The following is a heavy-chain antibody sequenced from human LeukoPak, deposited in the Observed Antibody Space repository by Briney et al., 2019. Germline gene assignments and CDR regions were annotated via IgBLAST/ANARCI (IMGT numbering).Heavy chain of an antibody. V-gene: IGHV3-30-3*01. D-gene: IGHD6-19*01. J-gene: IGHJ5*02. CDR1: GFSFSNYA. CDR2: ISYDGSSQ. Sequence: PGGSLRLSCAASGFSFSNYAMHWVRQAPGKGLEWVAFISYDGSSQYYADSVKARFIISRDTSKNALHLQMNSLTSEDTAIYYCARGARAVAFDWFDPWGQGALVTVSS. CDR3: ARGARAVAFDWFDP.